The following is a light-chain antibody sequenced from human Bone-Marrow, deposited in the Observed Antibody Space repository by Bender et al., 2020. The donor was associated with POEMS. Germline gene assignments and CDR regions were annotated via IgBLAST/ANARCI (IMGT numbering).Light chain of an antibody. J-gene: IGLJ3*02. V-gene: IGLV1-44*01. CDR3: AAWEDSLNGWV. CDR1: SSNIGTNP. CDR2: INN. Sequence: QSVLTQPTSASGTPGQRVTISCSGSSSNIGTNPVNWYQQLPGTAPKLLIYINNQRPSGVPDRFSGSKSGTSASLAISGLESEDEADYYRAAWEDSLNGWVFGGGTKLTVL.